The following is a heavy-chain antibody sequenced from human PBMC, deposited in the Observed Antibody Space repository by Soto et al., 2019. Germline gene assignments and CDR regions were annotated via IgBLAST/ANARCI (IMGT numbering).Heavy chain of an antibody. CDR2: IIPILGIA. Sequence: GASVKVSCKASGGTFSSYTISWVRQAPGQGLEWVGRIIPILGIANYAQKFQGRVTITADKSTSTAYMELSSLRSEDTAVYYCARGVAVAGTHLFDYWGQGTLVTVS. CDR3: ARGVAVAGTHLFDY. J-gene: IGHJ4*02. CDR1: GGTFSSYT. V-gene: IGHV1-69*02. D-gene: IGHD6-19*01.